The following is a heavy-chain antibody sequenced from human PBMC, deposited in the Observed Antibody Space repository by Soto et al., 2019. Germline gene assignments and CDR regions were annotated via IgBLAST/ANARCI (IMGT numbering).Heavy chain of an antibody. V-gene: IGHV3-48*01. J-gene: IGHJ4*02. CDR1: GFSFSTYI. Sequence: GGSLRLSCITSGFSFSTYIMIWARPAPGKGLEWISYINTGSTTLYYADSVKGRFTISRDNARNSLYLQMDSLRVEDTAVYYCAREQYDGSGPDYWGQGTQVTVSS. D-gene: IGHD3-22*01. CDR3: AREQYDGSGPDY. CDR2: INTGSTTL.